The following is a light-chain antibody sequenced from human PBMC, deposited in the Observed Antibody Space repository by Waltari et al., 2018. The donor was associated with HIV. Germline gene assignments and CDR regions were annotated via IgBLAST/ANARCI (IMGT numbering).Light chain of an antibody. V-gene: IGLV2-8*01. CDR2: EVT. Sequence: QSALTQPPPASGPPGQSVTISSPGTHRDTGGYNYVSFSQPPPGKAPKLVISEVTTRPSGVPDRFSCSKSGTTASLTVSGLQAEDEADYYCSSYADRNGFYVVFGGGTRLTVL. CDR1: HRDTGGYNY. J-gene: IGLJ2*01. CDR3: SSYADRNGFYVV.